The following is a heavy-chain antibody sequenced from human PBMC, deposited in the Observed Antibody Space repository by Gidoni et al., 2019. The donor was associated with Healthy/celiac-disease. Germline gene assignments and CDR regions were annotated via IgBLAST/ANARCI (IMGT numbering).Heavy chain of an antibody. J-gene: IGHJ4*02. D-gene: IGHD2-15*01. CDR1: GGSFSSHY. Sequence: QVLLQQWGAGLLKPSETLSLTCAVYGGSFSSHYWCWIRQPPGKGLEWIGQINHSGSTSYNPSLKSRVTISVDTSKNQFSLKLSSVTAADTAVYYCARGEISCSGGSCYPKSRFDYWGQGTLVTVSS. V-gene: IGHV4-34*01. CDR2: INHSGST. CDR3: ARGEISCSGGSCYPKSRFDY.